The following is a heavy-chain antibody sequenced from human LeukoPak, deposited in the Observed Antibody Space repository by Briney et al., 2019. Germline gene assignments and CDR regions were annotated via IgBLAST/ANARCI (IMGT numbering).Heavy chain of an antibody. V-gene: IGHV3-7*01. CDR3: VRDRDYYAIDN. CDR1: GFTFISYW. J-gene: IGHJ4*02. Sequence: PGGSLRLSCEASGFTFISYWMGWVRQAPGKGLEWVANIAKDGRGKNYLASVKGRFTISRDNAQNSLYLEMNSLRAEDTAVYYCVRDRDYYAIDNWGQGTLVTVSS. D-gene: IGHD3-22*01. CDR2: IAKDGRGK.